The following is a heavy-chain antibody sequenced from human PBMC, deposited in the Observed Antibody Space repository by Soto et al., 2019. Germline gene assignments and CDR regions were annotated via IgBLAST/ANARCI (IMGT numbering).Heavy chain of an antibody. CDR1: GYTFSTYA. D-gene: IGHD3-9*01. CDR3: ARGKRYFDLLSSFDY. Sequence: ASVKVSCKASGYTFSTYALHWVRQAPGQGLEWLAWINSGNGDTKYSPEFQGRVTVTRDTSASTAYMELSGLGSEDTAVYFCARGKRYFDLLSSFDYWGQGTLVTVSS. CDR2: INSGNGDT. J-gene: IGHJ4*02. V-gene: IGHV1-3*01.